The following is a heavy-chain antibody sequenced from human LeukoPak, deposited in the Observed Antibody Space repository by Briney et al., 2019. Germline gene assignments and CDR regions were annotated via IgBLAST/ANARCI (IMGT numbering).Heavy chain of an antibody. CDR3: ARGLRITGTDY. J-gene: IGHJ4*02. V-gene: IGHV4-34*01. CDR2: INHSGST. CDR1: GGSFSGYY. D-gene: IGHD1-20*01. Sequence: SETLSLTCAVYGGSFSGYYWSWIRQPPGKGLEWIGEINHSGSTNYNPSLKSGVTTAVDTSTNQFTLTLSSVTAADTAVYYCARGLRITGTDYWGQGTLVTVSS.